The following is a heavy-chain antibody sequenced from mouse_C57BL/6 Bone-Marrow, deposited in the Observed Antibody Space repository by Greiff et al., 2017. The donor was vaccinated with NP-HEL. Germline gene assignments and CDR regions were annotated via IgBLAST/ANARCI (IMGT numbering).Heavy chain of an antibody. CDR2: INPNNGGT. V-gene: IGHV1-26*01. D-gene: IGHD3-3*01. J-gene: IGHJ2*01. CDR3: ASLGGRGYFDY. Sequence: VQLQQSGPELVKPGASVKISCKASGYTFTDYYMNWVKQSHGKSLEWIGDINPNNGGTSYNLKFKGKATLTVDKSSSTAYMELRSLTSEDSAVYYCASLGGRGYFDYWGQGTTLTVSS. CDR1: GYTFTDYY.